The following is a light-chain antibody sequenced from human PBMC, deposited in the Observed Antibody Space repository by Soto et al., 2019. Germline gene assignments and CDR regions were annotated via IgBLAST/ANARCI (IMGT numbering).Light chain of an antibody. Sequence: QSVLTQPASVSGSPGQSITISCTRSSTDFENYNLVSWYQHCPDKAPKLIIYEGTKRPSEISDRFSGSESDTTASLIISGLQPEEEDDYYCSSYAGSSARVVFGGGTKLTVL. V-gene: IGLV2-23*01. CDR1: STDFENYNL. CDR3: SSYAGSSARVV. J-gene: IGLJ2*01. CDR2: EGT.